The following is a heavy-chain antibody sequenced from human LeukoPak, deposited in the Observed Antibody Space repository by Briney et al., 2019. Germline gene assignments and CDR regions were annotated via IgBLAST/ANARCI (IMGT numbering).Heavy chain of an antibody. CDR2: IKHDGSEK. D-gene: IGHD2-2*01. V-gene: IGHV3-7*01. Sequence: GGSLRLSCAASGFTFSSYWMSWVRQAPGKGLEWVANIKHDGSEKYYVDSVKGRFTISRDNAKNSLYLQMNSLRAEDTAVYYCARDDCSSISCYHNWFDPWGQGTLVTVSS. CDR1: GFTFSSYW. J-gene: IGHJ5*02. CDR3: ARDDCSSISCYHNWFDP.